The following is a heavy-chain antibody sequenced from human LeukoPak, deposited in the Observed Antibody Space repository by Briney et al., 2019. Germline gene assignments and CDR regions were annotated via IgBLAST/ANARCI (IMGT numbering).Heavy chain of an antibody. V-gene: IGHV4-38-2*02. CDR1: GYSISSGYY. CDR3: ARDSITIFGVVIHYYYYYYMDV. CDR2: IYHSGST. D-gene: IGHD3-3*01. Sequence: SETLSLTCTVSGYSISSGYYWGWIRQPPGKGLEWIGSIYHSGSTYYNPSLKGRVTISVDTSKNQFSLQLNSVTPEDTAVYYCARDSITIFGVVIHYYYYYYMDVWGKGTTVTVSS. J-gene: IGHJ6*03.